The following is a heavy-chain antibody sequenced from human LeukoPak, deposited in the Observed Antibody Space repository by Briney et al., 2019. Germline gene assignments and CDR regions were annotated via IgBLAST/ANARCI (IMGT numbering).Heavy chain of an antibody. D-gene: IGHD6-6*01. CDR2: INPNGGVT. CDR3: ARDSVRIFDF. J-gene: IGHJ4*02. Sequence: ASVKVSCKASGYTFTGYYMHWVRQAPGQGLEWMGWINPNGGVTNYAQKFQGRVTVTRDTSISTVYMELSSLRSDDTAEYYCARDSVRIFDFWGQGTLVTVSS. V-gene: IGHV1-2*02. CDR1: GYTFTGYY.